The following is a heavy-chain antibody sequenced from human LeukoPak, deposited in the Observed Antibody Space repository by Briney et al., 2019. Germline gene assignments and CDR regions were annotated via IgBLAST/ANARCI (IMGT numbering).Heavy chain of an antibody. D-gene: IGHD3-22*01. V-gene: IGHV1-46*01. CDR1: GYTFTGYY. Sequence: GASVKVSCKASGYTFTGYYMHWVRQAPGQGLEWMGIINPSGGSTSYAQKFQGRVTMTRDTSTSTVYMELSSLRSEDTAVYYCARDGQYYDSSGYYYFPYWFDPWGQGTLVTVSS. CDR2: INPSGGST. CDR3: ARDGQYYDSSGYYYFPYWFDP. J-gene: IGHJ5*02.